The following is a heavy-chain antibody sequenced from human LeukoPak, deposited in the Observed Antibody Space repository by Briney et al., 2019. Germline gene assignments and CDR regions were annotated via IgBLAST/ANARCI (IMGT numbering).Heavy chain of an antibody. D-gene: IGHD2-15*01. Sequence: GGSLRLSCAASGFTFSSYGMHWVRQAPGKGLEWVAVIWYDGSNKYYADSVKGRFTISRDNSKNTLYLQMNSLRAEDTAVYFCARDRVAVYCSGGNCQSRYYYYDMDVWGQGTTVTVSS. CDR2: IWYDGSNK. V-gene: IGHV3-33*01. CDR3: ARDRVAVYCSGGNCQSRYYYYDMDV. CDR1: GFTFSSYG. J-gene: IGHJ6*02.